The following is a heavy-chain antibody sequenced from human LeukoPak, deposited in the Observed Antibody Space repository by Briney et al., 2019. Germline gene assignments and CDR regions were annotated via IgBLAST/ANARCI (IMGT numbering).Heavy chain of an antibody. Sequence: ASVKVSCKSSGYTFTSYGISWVRQAPGQGLEWMGWISAYNGNTNYAQKLQGRVTMTTDTSTSTAYMELRSPRSDDTAVYYCAREGATIPAVDYWGQGTLVTVSS. J-gene: IGHJ4*02. V-gene: IGHV1-18*01. CDR2: ISAYNGNT. CDR3: AREGATIPAVDY. D-gene: IGHD1-26*01. CDR1: GYTFTSYG.